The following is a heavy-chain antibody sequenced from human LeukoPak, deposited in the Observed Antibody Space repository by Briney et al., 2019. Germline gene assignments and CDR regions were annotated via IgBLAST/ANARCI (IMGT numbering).Heavy chain of an antibody. CDR3: ATYRGYYDFWSGYYTSYYYYGMDV. Sequence: ASVKVSCKASGYTFTSYDINWVRQATGQGLEWMGWMSPKSGNTGYAQRFQGRVTMTRNTSISTAYMELSSLRSEDTAVYYCATYRGYYDFWSGYYTSYYYYGMDVWGQGTTVTVSS. J-gene: IGHJ6*02. CDR1: GYTFTSYD. D-gene: IGHD3-3*01. V-gene: IGHV1-8*01. CDR2: MSPKSGNT.